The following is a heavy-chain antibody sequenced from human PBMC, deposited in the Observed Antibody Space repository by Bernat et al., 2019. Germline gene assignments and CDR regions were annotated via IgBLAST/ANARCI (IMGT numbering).Heavy chain of an antibody. CDR3: AARKGELYYYYGMDV. D-gene: IGHD1-26*01. J-gene: IGHJ6*02. CDR1: GFTFSSYS. Sequence: VQLVESGGGLVKPGGSLRLSCAASGFTFSSYSMNWVRQAPGKGLEWVSSISSSSSYIYYADSVKGRFTISRDNAKNSLYLQMNSLRAEDTAVYYCAARKGELYYYYGMDVWGQGTTVTVSS. CDR2: ISSSSSYI. V-gene: IGHV3-21*01.